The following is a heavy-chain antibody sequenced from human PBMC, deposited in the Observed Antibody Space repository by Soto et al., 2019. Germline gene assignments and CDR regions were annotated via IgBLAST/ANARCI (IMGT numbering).Heavy chain of an antibody. V-gene: IGHV3-23*01. CDR1: GVTFSTYD. CDR3: AKVTDGQ. CDR2: ISGSGGTT. Sequence: GGSLRLSCVASGVTFSTYDISWVRQVPGKGLEWVSTISGSGGTTFYADSVKGRFSISRDNSKSTLYLQMSSLRAEDTALYFCAKVTDGQWGQGTLVTVSS. J-gene: IGHJ4*02.